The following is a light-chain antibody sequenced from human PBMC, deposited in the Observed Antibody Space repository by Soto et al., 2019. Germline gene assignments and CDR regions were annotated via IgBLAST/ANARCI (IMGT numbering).Light chain of an antibody. Sequence: EIVLTQSPGTLSLSPGERATLSCRASQSISSSYLARYQQKPGQAPRLLIYAASSRATGIPDRFSGSGSGTDFNLTISRLEPEDFAEYYCQQYGSSSYTFGQGNQLEIK. J-gene: IGKJ2*01. CDR2: AAS. CDR1: QSISSSY. V-gene: IGKV3-20*01. CDR3: QQYGSSSYT.